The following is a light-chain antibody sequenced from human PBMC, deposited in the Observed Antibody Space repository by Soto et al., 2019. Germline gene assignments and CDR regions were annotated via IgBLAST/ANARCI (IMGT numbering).Light chain of an antibody. J-gene: IGLJ3*02. CDR2: DVS. CDR1: SNDVGGYNY. V-gene: IGLV2-11*01. CDR3: CSYAGSYTWV. Sequence: QSALTQPRSVSGSPGQSVTISCTGTSNDVGGYNYVSWYQQHPGKAPKLMIYDVSKRPSGVPDRFSGSKSGNTASLTISGLQAEDEADYYCCSYAGSYTWVFGGGTK.